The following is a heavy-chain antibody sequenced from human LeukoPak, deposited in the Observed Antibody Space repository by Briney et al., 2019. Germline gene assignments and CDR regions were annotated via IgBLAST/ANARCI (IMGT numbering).Heavy chain of an antibody. D-gene: IGHD2/OR15-2a*01. J-gene: IGHJ5*02. CDR1: GGTFSSYA. V-gene: IGHV1-2*02. Sequence: ASVKVSCKASGGTFSSYAISWVRQAPGQGLEWMGWINPNSGGTNYAQKFQGRVTMTRDTSISTAYMELSRLRSDDTAVYYCARVEYTHNWFDPWGQGTLVTVSS. CDR3: ARVEYTHNWFDP. CDR2: INPNSGGT.